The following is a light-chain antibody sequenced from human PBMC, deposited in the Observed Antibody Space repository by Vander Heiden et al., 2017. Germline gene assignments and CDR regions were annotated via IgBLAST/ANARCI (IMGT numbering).Light chain of an antibody. CDR3: SSYAGRNTLV. CDR1: DNDVGDYKL. CDR2: EDS. J-gene: IGLJ7*01. Sequence: QPALTQPAPPSGSPGPSITISCSGTDNDVGDYKLVSWYQQHPGKAPRLMMSEDSKRPSGVSDRFSGSKSGNTASLTSAGLQAEDEADYYCSSYAGRNTLVFGGGTRLTVL. V-gene: IGLV2-23*01.